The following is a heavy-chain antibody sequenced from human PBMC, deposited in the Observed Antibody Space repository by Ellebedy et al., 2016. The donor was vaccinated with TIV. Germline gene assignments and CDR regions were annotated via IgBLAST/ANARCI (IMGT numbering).Heavy chain of an antibody. V-gene: IGHV5-51*01. Sequence: GESLKISCKGSGYSFTSYWIGWVRQMPGKGLEWMGIIYPGDSDTRYSPSFQGQVTISADKSISTAYLQWSSLKASDTAMYYCARHRRPTRTVTGSWFDPWGQGTLVTVSS. CDR2: IYPGDSDT. CDR3: ARHRRPTRTVTGSWFDP. J-gene: IGHJ5*02. D-gene: IGHD4-17*01. CDR1: GYSFTSYW.